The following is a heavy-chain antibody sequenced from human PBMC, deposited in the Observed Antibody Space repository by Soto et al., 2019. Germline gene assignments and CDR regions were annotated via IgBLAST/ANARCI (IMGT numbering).Heavy chain of an antibody. J-gene: IGHJ6*02. V-gene: IGHV4-30-4*01. CDR3: ARDLSTTSEGFYYYYGMDV. Sequence: SETLSLTCTVSGGSISSDDYYWSWIRQPPGKGLEWIGYIYYSGSTYYNPSLKSRVTISVDTSKNQFSLKLSSVTAADTAVYYCARDLSTTSEGFYYYYGMDVWGQGTTVTVSS. D-gene: IGHD4-17*01. CDR1: GGSISSDDYY. CDR2: IYYSGST.